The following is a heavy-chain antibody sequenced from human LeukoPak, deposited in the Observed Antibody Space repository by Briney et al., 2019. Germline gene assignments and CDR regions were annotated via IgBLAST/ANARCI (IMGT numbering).Heavy chain of an antibody. CDR3: AKQSAGSAAWYSLHYDF. CDR2: VDGGGGGT. Sequence: GGSLRLSCAASGFTFSTYAMSWVRQAPGRGLEWVSSVDGGGGGTYYADSVKGRFTISRDNSKDTLYLQMNGLRAEDTAVYFCAKQSAGSAAWYSLHYDFWGQGTLVTVSS. V-gene: IGHV3-23*01. J-gene: IGHJ4*02. D-gene: IGHD6-13*01. CDR1: GFTFSTYA.